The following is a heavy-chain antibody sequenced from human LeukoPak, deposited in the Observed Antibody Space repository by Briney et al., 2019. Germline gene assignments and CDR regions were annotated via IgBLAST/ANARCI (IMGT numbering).Heavy chain of an antibody. V-gene: IGHV4-59*01. CDR1: GDPISSYY. CDR2: IYYSGST. Sequence: SETLSLTCTVSGDPISSYYWSWVRQPPGKGLEWVGYIYYSGSTNYNPSLKSRVTISVDTSKNQFSLRLSSVTAADTAVYYCARSEGWLGYWGQGTLVTVSS. J-gene: IGHJ4*02. D-gene: IGHD2-15*01. CDR3: ARSEGWLGY.